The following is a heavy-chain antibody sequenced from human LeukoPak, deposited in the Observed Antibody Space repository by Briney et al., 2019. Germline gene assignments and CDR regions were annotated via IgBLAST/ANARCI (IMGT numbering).Heavy chain of an antibody. CDR1: GFTFDDYG. CDR3: ARRPYSSSSHYFDY. CDR2: INWKGGST. D-gene: IGHD6-6*01. J-gene: IGHJ4*02. Sequence: GGSLRLSCAASGFTFDDYGMSWVRQAPGKGLEWFSGINWKGGSTAYADSVKGRFTISRDNAKNSLYLEMNSLRAEDTALYHCARRPYSSSSHYFDYWGQGTLVTVSS. V-gene: IGHV3-20*01.